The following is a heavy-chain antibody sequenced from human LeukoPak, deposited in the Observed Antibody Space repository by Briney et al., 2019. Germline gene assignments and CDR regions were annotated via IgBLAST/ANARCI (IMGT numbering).Heavy chain of an antibody. D-gene: IGHD4-17*01. V-gene: IGHV3-21*01. Sequence: GGSLRLSCAASGISFSNYSMNWVRQAPGKGLEWVSLISSSSRFIYYGDSVKGRFTISRDNGKNSLYLQMNSLRAEDTAVYYCARDRLHYGEYEKTFDYWGQGTLVTVSS. CDR1: GISFSNYS. CDR2: ISSSSRFI. CDR3: ARDRLHYGEYEKTFDY. J-gene: IGHJ4*02.